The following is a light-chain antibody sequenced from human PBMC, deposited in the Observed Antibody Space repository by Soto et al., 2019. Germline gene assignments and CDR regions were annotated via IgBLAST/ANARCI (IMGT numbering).Light chain of an antibody. CDR3: QQYGSSLMYT. CDR1: QSVSSSY. J-gene: IGKJ2*01. V-gene: IGKV3-20*01. Sequence: EIVLTQSPGTLSLSPGERATLSCRASQSVSSSYLAWYQQKPGQAPRLLIYGASSRATCIPDRFSGSGSGTDFTLTISRLEPEDYALYYCQQYGSSLMYTFGQGTKLEIK. CDR2: GAS.